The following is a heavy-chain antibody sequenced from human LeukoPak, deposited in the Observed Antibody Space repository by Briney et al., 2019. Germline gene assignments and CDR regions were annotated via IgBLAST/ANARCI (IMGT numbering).Heavy chain of an antibody. D-gene: IGHD2-2*02. CDR2: ISYDGSNK. V-gene: IGHV3-30-3*01. J-gene: IGHJ4*02. CDR1: GFTFSSYA. Sequence: GGSLRLSCAASGFTFSSYAMHWVRQAPGKGLEWVAVISYDGSNKYYADSVKGRFTISRDNSKNTLYLQMNSLRAEDTAVYYCAKGFCSSTICSTGGVCLDYWGQGTLVTVSS. CDR3: AKGFCSSTICSTGGVCLDY.